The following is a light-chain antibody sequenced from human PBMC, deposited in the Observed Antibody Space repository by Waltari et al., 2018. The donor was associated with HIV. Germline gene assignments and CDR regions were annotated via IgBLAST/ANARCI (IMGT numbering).Light chain of an antibody. CDR2: NND. CDR1: YSNTGRNT. V-gene: IGLV1-44*01. CDR3: ASWDDKLDGWV. Sequence: QSLLPQPPSASGTPGQRVTIPCSGRYSNTGRNTVNWPPQLPGSAPRALIYNNDPRPSGVPDRFSGSKSGTSASLAISGLQSEDQGDYYCASWDDKLDGWVFGGGTRLTVL. J-gene: IGLJ3*02.